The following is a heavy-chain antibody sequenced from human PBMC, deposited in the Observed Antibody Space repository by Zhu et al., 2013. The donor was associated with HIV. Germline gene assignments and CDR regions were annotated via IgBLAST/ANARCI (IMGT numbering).Heavy chain of an antibody. CDR2: MNPNSGNT. CDR3: ASWSVLRYFAYVVSDAFDI. Sequence: QVQLVQSGAEVKKPGASVKVSCKASGYTFTSYDINWVRQATGQGLEWMGWMNPNSGNTGYAQKFQGRVTMTRNTSISTAYMELSSLRSEDTAVYYCASWSVLRYFAYVVSDAFDIWGQGTMVTVSS. D-gene: IGHD3-9*01. V-gene: IGHV1-8*01. CDR1: GYTFTSYD. J-gene: IGHJ3*02.